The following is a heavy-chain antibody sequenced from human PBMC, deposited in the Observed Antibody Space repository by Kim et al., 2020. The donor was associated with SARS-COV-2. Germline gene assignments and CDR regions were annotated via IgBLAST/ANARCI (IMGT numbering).Heavy chain of an antibody. CDR1: GLTFSSYE. V-gene: IGHV3-48*03. J-gene: IGHJ4*02. D-gene: IGHD2-15*01. CDR3: ARIGYCSGGTCI. CDR2: ISVSGTT. Sequence: GGSLRLSCAASGLTFSSYEMNWVRQAPGKGLEWVSYISVSGTTHYADSVKGRFTISRDNAKNSLYLQMNSLRAEDTAVYYCARIGYCSGGTCIWGQGTLVTVSS.